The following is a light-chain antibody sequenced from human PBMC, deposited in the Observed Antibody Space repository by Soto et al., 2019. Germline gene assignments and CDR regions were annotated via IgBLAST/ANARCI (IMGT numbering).Light chain of an antibody. CDR1: QDIGSE. J-gene: IGKJ1*01. CDR3: QQLNTYPRA. Sequence: DIQMTQSPSSLSASVGDRITITCRASQDIGSELGWYQQRPGKAPQSLIFGASHLQDGVPSRFTGSGSGTDFTLTISSLQPEGFATYYCQQLNTYPRAFGQGTKVEVK. CDR2: GAS. V-gene: IGKV1-17*01.